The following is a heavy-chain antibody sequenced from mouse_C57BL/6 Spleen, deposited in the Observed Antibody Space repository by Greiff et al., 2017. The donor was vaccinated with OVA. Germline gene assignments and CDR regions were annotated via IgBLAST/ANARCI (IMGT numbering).Heavy chain of an antibody. Sequence: ESGPGLVKPSQSLSLTCSVTGYSITSGYYWNWIRQFPGNKLEWMGYISYDGSNNYNPSLKNRISITRDTSKNQCFLKLNSVTTEDTATYYCARGELGRKGYYFGYWGQGTTLTVSS. CDR2: ISYDGSN. J-gene: IGHJ2*01. CDR3: ARGELGRKGYYFGY. CDR1: GYSITSGYY. D-gene: IGHD4-1*01. V-gene: IGHV3-6*01.